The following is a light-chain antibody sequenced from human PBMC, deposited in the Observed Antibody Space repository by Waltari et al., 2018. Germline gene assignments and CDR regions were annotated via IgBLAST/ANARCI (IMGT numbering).Light chain of an antibody. Sequence: DIQMTQSPSTLSASVGDRVTITCRASQSISTWLAWYQQKPGKAPKLLIYMASSLESGVSSRFSGSGSGTEFTLSISSLQPADSATYDCQHYNGYPVTFGGGTKVEIK. CDR1: QSISTW. J-gene: IGKJ4*01. V-gene: IGKV1-5*03. CDR2: MAS. CDR3: QHYNGYPVT.